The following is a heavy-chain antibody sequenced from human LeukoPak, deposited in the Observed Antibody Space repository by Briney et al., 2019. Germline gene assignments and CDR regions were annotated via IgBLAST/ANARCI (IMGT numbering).Heavy chain of an antibody. CDR1: GFTFSNAW. CDR3: TTAYYYGSGSPRVY. V-gene: IGHV3-15*01. CDR2: IKSKTDGGTT. D-gene: IGHD3-10*01. J-gene: IGHJ4*02. Sequence: GGSLRLSXAASGFTFSNAWMSWVRQTPGKGLEWVGRIKSKTDGGTTDYAAPVKGRFTTSRDDSKNTLYLQMNSLKTEDTAVYYCTTAYYYGSGSPRVYWGQGTLVTVSS.